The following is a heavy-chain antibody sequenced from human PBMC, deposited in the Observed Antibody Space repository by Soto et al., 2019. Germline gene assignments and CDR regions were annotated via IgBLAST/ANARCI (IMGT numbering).Heavy chain of an antibody. CDR1: GFTFSKYA. D-gene: IGHD3-16*01. V-gene: IGHV3-23*01. CDR2: ISGSGTTT. Sequence: EVQLLESGGGLVQPGGSLRLSCAASGFTFSKYAMSWVRQAPGKGLEWVSAISGSGTTTYSAYSVRGRFTISRDNSNNMLYLQMNSASPEDTALYYCVKVFVETGGSSGGPWALDSWGQAALVTVSS. CDR3: VKVFVETGGSSGGPWALDS. J-gene: IGHJ4*02.